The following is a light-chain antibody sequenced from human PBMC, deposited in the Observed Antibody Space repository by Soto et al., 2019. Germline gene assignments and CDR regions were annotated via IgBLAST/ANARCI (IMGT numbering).Light chain of an antibody. CDR1: QEINNY. CDR3: QKYTTAPWA. V-gene: IGKV1-27*01. J-gene: IGKJ1*01. CDR2: AAS. Sequence: DFQMTQSPSSLSASVGDRVIITCRASQEINNYLAWYQQKPGRAPNLLIYAASTLQSGVPSRFSGSGSGTDFTLTISSPQPEDVATYYCQKYTTAPWAFGQGTKVEIK.